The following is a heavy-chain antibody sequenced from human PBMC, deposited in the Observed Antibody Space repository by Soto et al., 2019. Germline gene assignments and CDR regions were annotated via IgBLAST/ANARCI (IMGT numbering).Heavy chain of an antibody. J-gene: IGHJ4*02. D-gene: IGHD2-8*01. Sequence: GESLKISCKGSGYSFNNYWIAWVRQMPGKGLEWMGIIYPGDSDTRYSPSFQGQVTISADKSISTAYLQWRSLKASDTAMYFCARRMVDYFFEFWGQGTLVTVS. CDR1: GYSFNNYW. CDR3: ARRMVDYFFEF. CDR2: IYPGDSDT. V-gene: IGHV5-51*01.